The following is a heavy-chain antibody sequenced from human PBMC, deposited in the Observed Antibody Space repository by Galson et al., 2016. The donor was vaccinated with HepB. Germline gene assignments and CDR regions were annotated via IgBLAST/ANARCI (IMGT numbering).Heavy chain of an antibody. CDR3: ARSLTRYWASARDI. Sequence: SVKVSCKASGGTINNYAISWVRQAPGQGLEWVGGTNPISGTTDSAQRFQARVTITADKSSNSVYMELTSLRSEDTAVYYCARSLTRYWASARDIWGQGTMVTVSS. V-gene: IGHV1-69*06. CDR1: GGTINNYA. CDR2: TNPISGTT. J-gene: IGHJ3*02. D-gene: IGHD3-16*02.